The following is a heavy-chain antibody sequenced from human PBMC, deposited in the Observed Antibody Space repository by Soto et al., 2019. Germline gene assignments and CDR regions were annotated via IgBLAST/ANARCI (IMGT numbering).Heavy chain of an antibody. CDR2: INHSGST. J-gene: IGHJ5*02. CDR1: GGSFSGYY. V-gene: IGHV4-34*01. CDR3: ARERAVLLWFGEKSWFDP. Sequence: SETLSLTCAVYGGSFSGYYWSWIRQPPGKGLEWIGEINHSGSTNYNPSLKSRVTISVDTSKNQFSLKLNSVTAADTAVYYCARERAVLLWFGEKSWFDPWGQGTLVTVSS. D-gene: IGHD3-10*01.